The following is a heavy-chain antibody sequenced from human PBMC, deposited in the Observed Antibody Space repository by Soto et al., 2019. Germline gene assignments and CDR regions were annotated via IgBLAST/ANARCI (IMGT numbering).Heavy chain of an antibody. Sequence: PGGSLRLSRAASGFTFSSYAMSWVRQAPGKGLEWVSAISGSGGSTYYADSVKGRFTISRDNSKNTLYLQMNSLRAEDTAVYYCAKGGRSSDYYGLFDYWGQGTLVTVSS. V-gene: IGHV3-23*01. D-gene: IGHD4-17*01. CDR1: GFTFSSYA. CDR2: ISGSGGST. CDR3: AKGGRSSDYYGLFDY. J-gene: IGHJ4*02.